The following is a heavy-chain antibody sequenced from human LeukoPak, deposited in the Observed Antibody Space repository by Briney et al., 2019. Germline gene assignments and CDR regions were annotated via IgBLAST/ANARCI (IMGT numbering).Heavy chain of an antibody. J-gene: IGHJ5*02. D-gene: IGHD3-3*02. CDR1: GVTFSSYW. V-gene: IGHV3-15*01. CDR2: IKSKTNGGTT. Sequence: PGGSLRLSCAGSGVTFSSYWMSGVRQPPGKGLEWVGRIKSKTNGGTTDYAAPVKGRFTISRDDSKNTLYLQMTSLKTGDTAVYYCTTALAGSWGQGTLVTVSS. CDR3: TTALAGS.